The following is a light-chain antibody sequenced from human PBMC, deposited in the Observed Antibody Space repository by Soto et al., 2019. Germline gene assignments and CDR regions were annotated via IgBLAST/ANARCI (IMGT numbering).Light chain of an antibody. Sequence: EIVLTQSPATLSLSPGERATLSCRASQSVSSYLAWYQQKPGQAPRLLIYDASNRATGIPARFSGSGSATDFTLTISSLEPEDFAIYYCQLRSNWPPVSFGGGTKVEIK. J-gene: IGKJ4*01. CDR1: QSVSSY. CDR3: QLRSNWPPVS. CDR2: DAS. V-gene: IGKV3-11*01.